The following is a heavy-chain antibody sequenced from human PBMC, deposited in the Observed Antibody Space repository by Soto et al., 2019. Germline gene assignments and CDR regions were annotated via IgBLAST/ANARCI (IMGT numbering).Heavy chain of an antibody. CDR3: ARGWITMVRGVYYFDY. D-gene: IGHD3-10*01. V-gene: IGHV4-39*07. CDR1: GGSITSTSYY. Sequence: SETLSLTCTVSGGSITSTSYYWGWIRQPPGKGLGWIGSIHYSVTTYYNPSLKSRVTISVDTSKTQFSLKLSSVTAADTAVYYCARGWITMVRGVYYFDYWGQGTLVTVSS. J-gene: IGHJ4*02. CDR2: IHYSVTT.